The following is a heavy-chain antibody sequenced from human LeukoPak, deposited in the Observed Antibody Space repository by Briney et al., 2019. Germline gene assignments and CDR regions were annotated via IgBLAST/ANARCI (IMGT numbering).Heavy chain of an antibody. CDR3: AKGVVVLEFYYYYMDV. CDR2: ISGSGGST. J-gene: IGHJ6*03. CDR1: GFTLSSYS. V-gene: IGHV3-23*01. D-gene: IGHD3-22*01. Sequence: GGSLRLSCAASGFTLSSYSMNWVRQAPGKGLEWVSAISGSGGSTYYADSVKGRFTISRDNSKNTLYLQMNSLRAEDTAVCYCAKGVVVLEFYYYYMDVWGKGTTVTISS.